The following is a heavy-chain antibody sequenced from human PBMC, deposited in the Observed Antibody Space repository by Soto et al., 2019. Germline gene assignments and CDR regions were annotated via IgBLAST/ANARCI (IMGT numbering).Heavy chain of an antibody. CDR3: AKGKYSSGWYGRADVFDI. D-gene: IGHD6-19*01. Sequence: EVQLWEFGGGLVQPGGTLRLSCAASGFTFSNYAMNWVRQAPGKGLEWVSVISHNGASTYSADSVKVRVTTSRDNSKNALYLQMHSLRAEDTAVYYCAKGKYSSGWYGRADVFDIWGQGTVVTVSS. CDR1: GFTFSNYA. CDR2: ISHNGAST. V-gene: IGHV3-23*01. J-gene: IGHJ3*02.